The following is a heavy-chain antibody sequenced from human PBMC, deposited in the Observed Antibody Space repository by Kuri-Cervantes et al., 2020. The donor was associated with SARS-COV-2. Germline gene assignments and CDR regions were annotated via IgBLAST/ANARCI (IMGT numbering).Heavy chain of an antibody. D-gene: IGHD5-18*01. CDR1: GYTFTSYG. CDR3: ARDLAVTGLYYFDY. J-gene: IGHJ4*02. Sequence: SVKVSCKASGYTFTSYGISWVRQAPGQGLEWMGWIIPIIGTPNYAQKFQGRVTITADESTSTGYLELSSLRSEDTAVYYCARDLAVTGLYYFDYWGQGTLVTVSS. V-gene: IGHV1-69*13. CDR2: IIPIIGTP.